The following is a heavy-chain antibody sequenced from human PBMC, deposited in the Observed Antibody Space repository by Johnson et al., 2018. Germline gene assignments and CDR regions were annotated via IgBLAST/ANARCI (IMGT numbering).Heavy chain of an antibody. CDR1: GGSFSGYH. CDR3: ASSPGWWFYDH. V-gene: IGHV4-34*10. J-gene: IGHJ4*02. Sequence: VQLQESGPGLVKPSETLSLTCAVYGGSFSGYHYNWIRQPPGKGLEWIGEISYTGSTIYNPSLKGRVTLSMDTSKNQFSLKLSPVTAADTAIYFCASSPGWWFYDHWGQGALVAVSS. CDR2: ISYTGST. D-gene: IGHD2-8*02.